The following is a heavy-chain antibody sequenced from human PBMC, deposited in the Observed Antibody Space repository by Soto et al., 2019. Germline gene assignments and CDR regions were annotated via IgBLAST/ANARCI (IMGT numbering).Heavy chain of an antibody. J-gene: IGHJ4*02. D-gene: IGHD3-9*01. Sequence: PGGSLRLSCAASGFTFSTYGMHWVRQAPGKGLEWVALIWSDGTNKYYADSVKGRFTISRDNSKKTLYLQMNSLRAEDTAGYYVVRVFDTYSFDLWGQGNMVTVSS. CDR3: VRVFDTYSFDL. CDR2: IWSDGTNK. CDR1: GFTFSTYG. V-gene: IGHV3-33*01.